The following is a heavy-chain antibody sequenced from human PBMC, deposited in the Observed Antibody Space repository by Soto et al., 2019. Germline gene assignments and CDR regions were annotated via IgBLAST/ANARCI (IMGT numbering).Heavy chain of an antibody. CDR1: GLTFRSNG. CDR2: IWFDGSDN. Sequence: QVHLVESGGGVVQPGTSLRLSCAASGLTFRSNGMHWVRQAPGKRREWVAFIWFDGSDNNHADSVRGRLTISRDNFQNTIGLQMTSLRVEDTAVYYCSRWTGSDRGEWDLWGQGTLVTVSS. J-gene: IGHJ5*02. V-gene: IGHV3-33*01. CDR3: SRWTGSDRGEWDL. D-gene: IGHD3-16*01.